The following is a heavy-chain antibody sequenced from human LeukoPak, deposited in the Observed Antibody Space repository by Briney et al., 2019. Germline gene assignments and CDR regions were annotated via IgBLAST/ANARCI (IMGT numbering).Heavy chain of an antibody. CDR2: IRFDGTTT. V-gene: IGHV3-30*02. CDR3: AKPSGNCVDY. J-gene: IGHJ4*02. CDR1: GFSFSDHA. D-gene: IGHD1-26*01. Sequence: GSLRLSCGASGFSFSDHAMHWVRQAPDKGLEWVAFIRFDGTTTDYTDSVKGRFTISRDNPKNTLFLQMNSLRPEDTGVYFCAKPSGNCVDYWGQGTLVTVSS.